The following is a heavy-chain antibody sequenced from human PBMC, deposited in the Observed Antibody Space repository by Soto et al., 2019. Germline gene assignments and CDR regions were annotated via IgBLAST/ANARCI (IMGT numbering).Heavy chain of an antibody. Sequence: EVQLVESGGGLVKPGGSLRLSCAASGFTFNDAWMSWVRQAPGKGLEWVGRIKSKTDGGTTDYAAPVKGRFTISRDDSKDTLFLQMNSLETEDTAVYYCTSYNRGSFEYWGQGTLVTVSS. CDR2: IKSKTDGGTT. J-gene: IGHJ4*02. CDR3: TSYNRGSFEY. V-gene: IGHV3-15*01. CDR1: GFTFNDAW. D-gene: IGHD1-1*01.